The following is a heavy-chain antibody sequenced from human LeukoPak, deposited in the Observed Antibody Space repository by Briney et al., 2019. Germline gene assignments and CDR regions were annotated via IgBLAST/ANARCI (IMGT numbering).Heavy chain of an antibody. CDR3: ARGERFLEWLAYYGMDV. CDR1: GGSFSGYY. D-gene: IGHD3-3*01. V-gene: IGHV4-34*01. Sequence: SETLSLTCAVYGGSFSGYYWSWIRQPPGKGLEWIGEINHSGSTNYNPSFKSRVTISVDTSKNQFSLKLSSVTAADTAVYYCARGERFLEWLAYYGMDVWGQGTTVTVSS. CDR2: INHSGST. J-gene: IGHJ6*02.